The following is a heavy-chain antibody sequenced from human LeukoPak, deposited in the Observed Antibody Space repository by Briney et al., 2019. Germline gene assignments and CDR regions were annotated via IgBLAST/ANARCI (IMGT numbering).Heavy chain of an antibody. Sequence: SETLSLTCTVSGGSISSYYWSWIRQPPGKGLEWIGYIYYSGSTNYNPSLKSRVTISVDTSKNQFSLKLSSVTAADTAVYYCARAIPAARESYYFDYWGQGTLVTVSS. CDR3: ARAIPAARESYYFDY. CDR1: GGSISSYY. J-gene: IGHJ4*02. D-gene: IGHD2-2*01. V-gene: IGHV4-59*12. CDR2: IYYSGST.